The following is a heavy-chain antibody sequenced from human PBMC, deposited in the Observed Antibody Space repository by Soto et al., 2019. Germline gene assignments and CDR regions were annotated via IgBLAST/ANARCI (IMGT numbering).Heavy chain of an antibody. Sequence: QVQLVQSGAEVKKPGASVKVSCKASGYTFTSYDINWVRQATGQGLEWMGWMNPNSGNTGYPQKFQGRVTMTRNTSISTAYMELSSLRSEDTAVYYCARLKFPGITGTTTFDYWGQGTLVTVSS. V-gene: IGHV1-8*01. J-gene: IGHJ4*02. CDR2: MNPNSGNT. CDR1: GYTFTSYD. D-gene: IGHD1-20*01. CDR3: ARLKFPGITGTTTFDY.